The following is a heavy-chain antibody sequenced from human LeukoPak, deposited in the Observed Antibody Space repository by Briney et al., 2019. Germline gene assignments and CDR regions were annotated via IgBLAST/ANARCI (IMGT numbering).Heavy chain of an antibody. CDR2: IYHSGST. V-gene: IGHV4-39*07. CDR3: ARDMSTYWAFDI. J-gene: IGHJ3*02. D-gene: IGHD2-15*01. CDR1: GGSISSSSYY. Sequence: SETLSLTCTVSGGSISSSSYYWGWIRQPPGKGLEWIGSIYHSGSTYYNPSLKSRVTISVDTSKNQFSLKLSSVTAADTAVYYCARDMSTYWAFDIWGQGTMVIVSS.